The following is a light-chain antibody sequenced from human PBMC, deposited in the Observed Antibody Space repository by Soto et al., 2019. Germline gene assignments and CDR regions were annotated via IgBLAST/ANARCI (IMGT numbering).Light chain of an antibody. CDR2: DAS. CDR3: QHYVTWPLT. Sequence: EIVLTQSPATLSLSPGERATLSCRASQSFSSYLAWYQQKPGQAPRLLIYDASNRATGIPARFSGSGSGTDFTLTISSLEPEDFAVYYCQHYVTWPLTFGGGTKVDIK. J-gene: IGKJ4*01. CDR1: QSFSSY. V-gene: IGKV3-11*01.